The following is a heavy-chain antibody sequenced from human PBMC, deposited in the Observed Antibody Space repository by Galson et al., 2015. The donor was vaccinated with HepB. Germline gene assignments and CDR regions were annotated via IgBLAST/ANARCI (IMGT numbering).Heavy chain of an antibody. J-gene: IGHJ4*02. CDR2: IKYDGSEK. CDR3: ARGWDIEVTANFDY. V-gene: IGHV3-7*03. CDR1: GFTYSNYW. Sequence: SLRLSCAVSGFTYSNYWMSWVRLAPGRGLEWVANIKYDGSEKYYVRSVEGRFTVSRDNAQNSLYLHMSSLRAEDTAVYYCARGWDIEVTANFDYWGQGALVTVSS. D-gene: IGHD2-21*02.